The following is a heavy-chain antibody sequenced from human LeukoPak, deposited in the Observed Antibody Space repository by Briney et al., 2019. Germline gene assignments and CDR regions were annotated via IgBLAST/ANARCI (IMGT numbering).Heavy chain of an antibody. J-gene: IGHJ5*02. CDR3: ARGGLRFLEVAWFDP. CDR1: GGTFSSYA. V-gene: IGHV1-69*05. CDR2: IIPIFGTA. Sequence: GASVKVSCKASGGTFSSYAISWVRQAPGQGLEWMGGIIPIFGTANYAQKFQGRVTITTDESTSTAYMDVSSLRSEDTAVHYCARGGLRFLEVAWFDPWGQGTLVTVSS. D-gene: IGHD3-3*01.